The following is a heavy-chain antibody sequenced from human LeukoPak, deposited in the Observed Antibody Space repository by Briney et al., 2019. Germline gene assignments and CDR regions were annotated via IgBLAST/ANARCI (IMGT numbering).Heavy chain of an antibody. CDR2: MNPNSGNT. CDR3: ATRGYSGYSPFDY. Sequence: ATVKVSCKASGYTFTSYEINWVRQATGQGLEWMGWMNPNSGNTGYAQKFQGRVTMTRNTSISTAYMELSSLRSEDTAVYYCATRGYSGYSPFDYWGQGTLVTVSS. CDR1: GYTFTSYE. J-gene: IGHJ4*02. D-gene: IGHD5-12*01. V-gene: IGHV1-8*01.